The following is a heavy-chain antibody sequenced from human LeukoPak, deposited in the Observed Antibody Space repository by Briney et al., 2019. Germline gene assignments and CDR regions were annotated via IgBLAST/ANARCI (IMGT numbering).Heavy chain of an antibody. CDR2: ISSSGSTI. J-gene: IGHJ3*02. V-gene: IGHV3-48*03. CDR3: ARDVWRISGSLGSAFDI. Sequence: GGSLRLSCAASGFTFSSCEMNWVRQAPGKGLEWVSYISSSGSTIYYADSVKGRFTISRDNAKNSLYLQMNSLRAEDTAVYYCARDVWRISGSLGSAFDIWGQGTMVTVSS. CDR1: GFTFSSCE. D-gene: IGHD1-26*01.